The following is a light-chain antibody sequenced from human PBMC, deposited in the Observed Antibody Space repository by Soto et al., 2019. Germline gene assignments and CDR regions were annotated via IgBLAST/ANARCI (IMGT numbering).Light chain of an antibody. CDR1: SSDVGGYKY. Sequence: QSARAQPRSVSGSPGQSVTMSCTGTSSDVGGYKYVSWYQQHPGKAPKLMIYDVSKRPSGVPDRFSGSKSGNTASLTISGLQAEDEADYYCCSYAGSYVFGTGTKLTVL. J-gene: IGLJ1*01. CDR3: CSYAGSYV. V-gene: IGLV2-11*01. CDR2: DVS.